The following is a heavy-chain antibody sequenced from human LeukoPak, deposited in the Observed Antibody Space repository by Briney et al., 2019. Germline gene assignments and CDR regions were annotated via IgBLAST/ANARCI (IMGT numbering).Heavy chain of an antibody. D-gene: IGHD3-22*01. CDR3: ARERTTDYYDSSGPIH. Sequence: SQTLSLTCTVSGGSISSGSYYWSWIRQPAGKGLEWIGRIYTSGSTNYNPSLKSRVTISVDTSKNQFSLKLSSVTAADTAVYYCARERTTDYYDSSGPIHWGQGTLVTVSS. V-gene: IGHV4-61*02. J-gene: IGHJ4*02. CDR2: IYTSGST. CDR1: GGSISSGSYY.